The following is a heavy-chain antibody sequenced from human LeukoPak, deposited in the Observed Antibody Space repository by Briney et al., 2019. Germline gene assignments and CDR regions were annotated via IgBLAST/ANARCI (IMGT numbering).Heavy chain of an antibody. CDR3: ARPQGYSYGYLS. J-gene: IGHJ4*02. V-gene: IGHV1-8*01. CDR2: MNPNSGNT. D-gene: IGHD5-18*01. Sequence: ASVKVSCKASGYTFTSYDINWVRQATGQGLEWMGWMNPNSGNTGYAQKFQGRVTVTRNTSISTAYMELSSLRSEDTAVYYCARPQGYSYGYLSWGQGTLVTVSS. CDR1: GYTFTSYD.